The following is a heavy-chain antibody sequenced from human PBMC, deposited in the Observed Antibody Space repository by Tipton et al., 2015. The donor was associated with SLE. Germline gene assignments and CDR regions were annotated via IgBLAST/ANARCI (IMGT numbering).Heavy chain of an antibody. CDR1: GGSISSYY. V-gene: IGHV4-59*01. J-gene: IGHJ6*02. Sequence: TLSLTCTVSGGSISSYYWSWIRQPPGKGLEWIGYIYYSGSTNYNPSLKSRVTISVDTSKNQFSLKLCSVTAADTAVYYCARDPSTRVDSSGYPYYYYGMDVWGQWTTVTVSS. CDR2: IYYSGST. CDR3: ARDPSTRVDSSGYPYYYYGMDV. D-gene: IGHD3-22*01.